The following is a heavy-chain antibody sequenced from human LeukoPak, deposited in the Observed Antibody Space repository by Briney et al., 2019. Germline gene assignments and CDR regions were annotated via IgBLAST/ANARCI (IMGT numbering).Heavy chain of an antibody. CDR1: GFTLSSYW. D-gene: IGHD6-19*01. V-gene: IGHV3-74*01. Sequence: GESLRLSCAASGFTLSSYWMHWVRQAPGKVLVWVSRINSDGSSTSYADSVKGRFTISRDNAKNTLYLQMNSLRAEDTAVYYCARGDSGWYWRYFGVWGRGTLVS. CDR3: ARGDSGWYWRYFGV. CDR2: INSDGSST. J-gene: IGHJ2*01.